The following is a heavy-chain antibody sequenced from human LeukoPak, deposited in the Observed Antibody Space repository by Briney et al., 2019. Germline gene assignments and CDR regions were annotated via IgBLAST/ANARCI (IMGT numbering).Heavy chain of an antibody. CDR2: IKQDGSEK. D-gene: IGHD2-2*02. CDR3: ARDSDCSSTSCYNAFDI. CDR1: GFTFSSYS. V-gene: IGHV3-7*01. Sequence: GGSLRLSCAASGFTFSSYSMSWVRQAPGKGLEWVANIKQDGSEKYYVDSVKGRFTISRDNAKNSLYLQTNSLRAEDTAVYYCARDSDCSSTSCYNAFDIWGQGTMVTVSS. J-gene: IGHJ3*02.